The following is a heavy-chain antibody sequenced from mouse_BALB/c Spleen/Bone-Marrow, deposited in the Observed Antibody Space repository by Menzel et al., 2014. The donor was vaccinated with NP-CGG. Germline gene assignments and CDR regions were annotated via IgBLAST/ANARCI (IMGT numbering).Heavy chain of an antibody. J-gene: IGHJ2*01. D-gene: IGHD2-4*01. CDR1: GFNIKDTY. CDR2: IDPANGNT. V-gene: IGHV14-3*02. CDR3: ASYDFGYYFDY. Sequence: EVKLMESGAELVKPGASVKLSCTASGFNIKDTYMHWVKQRPEQGTEWIGRIDPANGNTKYDPKFQGKATITADTSSNTAYLQLSSLTSEDTAVYYCASYDFGYYFDYWGQGTTLTVSS.